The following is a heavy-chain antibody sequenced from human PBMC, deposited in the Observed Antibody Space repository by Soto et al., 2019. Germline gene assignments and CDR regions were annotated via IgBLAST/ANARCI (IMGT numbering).Heavy chain of an antibody. CDR2: ISSSGSTI. Sequence: PGGSLRLSCAASGFTFSSYEMNWVRQAPGKGLEWVSYISSSGSTIYYADSVKGRFTISRDNAKNSLYLQMNSLRAEDTAVYYCASPLVGRPMYYFDYWGHGTLVTVSS. J-gene: IGHJ4*01. CDR3: ASPLVGRPMYYFDY. V-gene: IGHV3-48*03. CDR1: GFTFSSYE. D-gene: IGHD3-10*02.